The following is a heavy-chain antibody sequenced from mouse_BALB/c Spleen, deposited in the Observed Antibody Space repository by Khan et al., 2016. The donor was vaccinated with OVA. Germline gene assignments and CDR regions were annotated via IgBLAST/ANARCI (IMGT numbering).Heavy chain of an antibody. CDR3: SRGGGYYWNDGWFAY. V-gene: IGHV1-4*01. D-gene: IGHD2-14*01. J-gene: IGHJ3*01. Sequence: QVQLQQSGAELARPGASLKMSCKASGYTFTSYTIHWIKQSPGQGLEWIGYINPSSGYTNYNQKFKDQATLTADKSSTTVYMQLSSLTSDDSAVYSCSRGGGYYWNDGWFAYWGQGTLVTVSA. CDR1: GYTFTSYT. CDR2: INPSSGYT.